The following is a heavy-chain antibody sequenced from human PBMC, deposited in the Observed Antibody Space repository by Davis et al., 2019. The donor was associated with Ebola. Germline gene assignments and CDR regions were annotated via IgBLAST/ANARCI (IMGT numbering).Heavy chain of an antibody. J-gene: IGHJ4*02. CDR3: ARDRTPNTAVAGRDFDY. CDR2: ISYDGSNK. V-gene: IGHV3-30*01. CDR1: GFTFSNFP. Sequence: PGGSLRPSCPPFGFTFSNFPMHWARQAPGKGLDWVAVISYDGSNKFYADSVKGRFTISRDNSKNTLYVQMNSLRAEDTSVYYCARDRTPNTAVAGRDFDYWGQGTLVTVSS. D-gene: IGHD6-19*01.